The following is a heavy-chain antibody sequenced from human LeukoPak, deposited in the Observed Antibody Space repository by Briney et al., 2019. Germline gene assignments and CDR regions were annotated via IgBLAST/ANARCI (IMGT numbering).Heavy chain of an antibody. Sequence: GGSLRLSCAASGFIFSDFAMHWVRHTPGKGLEWVAVVWSDGSNRYYVESVEGRFTISRDNGQNTLYLQMDSLRVEDTAVYFCARSVVNYYGQPYYFDLWGQGTLVTVSS. V-gene: IGHV3-33*01. CDR2: VWSDGSNR. CDR3: ARSVVNYYGQPYYFDL. CDR1: GFIFSDFA. J-gene: IGHJ4*02. D-gene: IGHD1-26*01.